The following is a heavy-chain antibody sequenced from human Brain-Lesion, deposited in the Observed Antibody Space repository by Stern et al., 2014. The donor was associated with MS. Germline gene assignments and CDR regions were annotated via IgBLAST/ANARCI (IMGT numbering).Heavy chain of an antibody. J-gene: IGHJ5*02. V-gene: IGHV4-30-2*06. CDR2: MNYGGSP. CDR3: ARGRSRVHPPPDP. CDR1: RYSMTSFLFL. Sequence: GWGSGRGKASQPLALACCVLRYSMTSFLFLTTWSRELTGKGLGWGGDMNYGGSPLYNPTLRSRVNISVETSQNHFSLRLNSLAAADTAVYYCARGRSRVHPPPDPWGQGTLVTVSS. D-gene: IGHD2-2*01.